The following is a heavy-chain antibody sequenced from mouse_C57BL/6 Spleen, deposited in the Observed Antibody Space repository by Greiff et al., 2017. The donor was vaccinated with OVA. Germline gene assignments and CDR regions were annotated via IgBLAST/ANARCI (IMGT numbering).Heavy chain of an antibody. J-gene: IGHJ1*03. Sequence: VQLQQPGAELVKPGASVKVSCKASGYTFTSYWMHWVKQRPGQGLEWIGRIHPSDSDTNYNQKFKGKATLTVDKSSSTADMQLSSRTSEDSAVEDCAIEGGNYAYWYFDVWGTGTTVTVSS. D-gene: IGHD2-1*01. V-gene: IGHV1-74*01. CDR2: IHPSDSDT. CDR1: GYTFTSYW. CDR3: AIEGGNYAYWYFDV.